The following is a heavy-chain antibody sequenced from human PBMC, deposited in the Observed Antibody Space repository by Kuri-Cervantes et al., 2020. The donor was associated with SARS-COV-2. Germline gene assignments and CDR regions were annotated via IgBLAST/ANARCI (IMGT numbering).Heavy chain of an antibody. CDR2: ISSSSSYI. D-gene: IGHD6-19*01. CDR1: GFTFSSYS. V-gene: IGHV3-21*01. Sequence: GGSLRLSCAASGFTFSSYSMNWVRQAPGKGLEWVSSISSSSSYIYYADSVKGRFTISRDNAKNSLYLQMNSLRAEDTAVYYCARTVTGSGEQWQHDYWGQGTLVT. J-gene: IGHJ4*02. CDR3: ARTVTGSGEQWQHDY.